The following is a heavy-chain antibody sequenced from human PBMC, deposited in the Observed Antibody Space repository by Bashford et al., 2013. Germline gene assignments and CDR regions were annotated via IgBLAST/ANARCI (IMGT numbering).Heavy chain of an antibody. D-gene: IGHD4-17*01. CDR2: SSLSLVQ. Sequence: VKVSCRXLRHFSSYAISWVRQAPGQGLEWMEGSSLSLVQQTNAQKFQGRVTITADESTSTAYMELSSLRSEDTAVYYCARAGDYGDYDFDYWGQGTLVTVSS. J-gene: IGHJ4*02. CDR3: ARAGDYGDYDFDY. CDR1: RHFSSYA. V-gene: IGHV1-69*13.